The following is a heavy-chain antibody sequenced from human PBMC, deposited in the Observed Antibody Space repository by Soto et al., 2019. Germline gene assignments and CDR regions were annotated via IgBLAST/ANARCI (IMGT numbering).Heavy chain of an antibody. V-gene: IGHV3-33*01. D-gene: IGHD2-15*01. J-gene: IGHJ6*02. CDR3: ARKGHCSGGSCYQYYYYGMDV. CDR1: GFTLSNYG. Sequence: QVQLVESGGGVVQPGRSLRLSCAASGFTLSNYGMHWVRQAPGKGLEWVADIWYDGSNKYYADSVKGRFTISRDNSKNTLYQQMNSLRAEDTAVYYCARKGHCSGGSCYQYYYYGMDVWGQGTTVTVSS. CDR2: IWYDGSNK.